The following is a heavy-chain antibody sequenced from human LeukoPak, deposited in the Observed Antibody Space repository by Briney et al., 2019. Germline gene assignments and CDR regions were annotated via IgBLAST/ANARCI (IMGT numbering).Heavy chain of an antibody. CDR2: IYYSGST. J-gene: IGHJ4*02. CDR1: GGSISSYY. D-gene: IGHD2-21*02. Sequence: SETLSLTCTVSGGSISSYYWSWIRQPPGKGLEWIGYIYYSGSTNYNPSLKSRVTISVDTSKNQFSLKLSSVTAADTAVYYCARLSTYCGGDCYRYIDYWGQGTLVTVSS. CDR3: ARLSTYCGGDCYRYIDY. V-gene: IGHV4-59*08.